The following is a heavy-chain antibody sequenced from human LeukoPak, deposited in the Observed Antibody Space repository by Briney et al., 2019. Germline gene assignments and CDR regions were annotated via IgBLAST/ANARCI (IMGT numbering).Heavy chain of an antibody. CDR1: GFTFSSYG. V-gene: IGHV3-30*02. D-gene: IGHD3-10*01. J-gene: IGHJ5*02. CDR3: AKDRGFVVALNWFDP. Sequence: GGSLRLSCAASGFTFSSYGMHWVRQAPGKGLEWVAFIRYDGSNKYYADSVKGRFTISRDNSKNTLYLQMNSLRAEDTAVYYCAKDRGFVVALNWFDPWGQGTLVTVSS. CDR2: IRYDGSNK.